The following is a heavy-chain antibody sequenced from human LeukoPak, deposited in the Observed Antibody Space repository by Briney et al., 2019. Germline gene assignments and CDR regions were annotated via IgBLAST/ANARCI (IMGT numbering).Heavy chain of an antibody. J-gene: IGHJ4*02. Sequence: GGSLRLSCAASGFTFSSYSMNRVRQAPGKGLEWVSSISSSSSYIYYADSVKGRFTISRDNAKNSLYLQMNSLRAEDTAVYYCARGSFGYFDYWGQGTLVTVSS. D-gene: IGHD5-18*01. CDR1: GFTFSSYS. CDR3: ARGSFGYFDY. V-gene: IGHV3-21*01. CDR2: ISSSSSYI.